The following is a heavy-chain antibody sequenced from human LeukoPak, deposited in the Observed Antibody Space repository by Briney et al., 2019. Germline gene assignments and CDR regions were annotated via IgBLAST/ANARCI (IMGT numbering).Heavy chain of an antibody. J-gene: IGHJ4*02. D-gene: IGHD3-16*01. Sequence: PGGSLRLSCAASGFTVSNNYMRWVRQAPGKGLEWVSVIYSGDNTYYVESVKGRFTISRDNSKNTLFLQMNRLRAEDTAVYYCAGRRVLDASFDYWGQGTLVTVSS. CDR3: AGRRVLDASFDY. CDR1: GFTVSNNY. V-gene: IGHV3-66*02. CDR2: IYSGDNT.